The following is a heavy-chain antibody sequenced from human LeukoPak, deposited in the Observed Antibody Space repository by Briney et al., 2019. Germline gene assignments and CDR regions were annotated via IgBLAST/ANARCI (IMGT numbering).Heavy chain of an antibody. CDR1: GGSFSGYY. CDR2: INHSGST. CDR3: ARVHNWNSGPADY. J-gene: IGHJ4*02. V-gene: IGHV4-34*01. Sequence: SETLSLTCAVYGGSFSGYYWSWIRQPPGKGLEWIGEINHSGSTNYNPSLKSRVTISVDTSKSQFSLKLSSVTAADTAVYYCARVHNWNSGPADYWGQGTLVTVSS. D-gene: IGHD1-7*01.